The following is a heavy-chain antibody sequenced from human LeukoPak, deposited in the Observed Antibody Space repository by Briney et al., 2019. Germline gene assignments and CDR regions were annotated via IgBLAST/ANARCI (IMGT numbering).Heavy chain of an antibody. CDR2: IYHSGST. V-gene: IGHV4-4*02. J-gene: IGHJ5*02. Sequence: SETLSLTCAVSGGSISSSNWWSWVRQPPGKGLEWIGEIYHSGSTNYNPSLKSRVTISVDKSKNQFSLKLSSVTAADTAAYYCARGSFGGVAYYDSTNWFDPWGQGTLVTVSS. CDR3: ARGSFGGVAYYDSTNWFDP. D-gene: IGHD3-22*01. CDR1: GGSISSSNW.